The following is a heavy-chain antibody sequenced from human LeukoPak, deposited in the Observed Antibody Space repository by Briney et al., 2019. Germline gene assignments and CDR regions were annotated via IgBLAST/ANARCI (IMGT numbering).Heavy chain of an antibody. CDR3: ARGDTIFGVVIPGWFAP. D-gene: IGHD3-3*01. CDR2: INPNSGGT. V-gene: IGHV1-2*02. J-gene: IGHJ5*02. CDR1: GYTFTGYY. Sequence: ASVKVSCKASGYTFTGYYMHWVRQAPGQGLEWMGWINPNSGGTNYAQKFQGRVTMTRDTSISPAYMELSRLRSDDTAVYYCARGDTIFGVVIPGWFAPWGQGTLVTVSS.